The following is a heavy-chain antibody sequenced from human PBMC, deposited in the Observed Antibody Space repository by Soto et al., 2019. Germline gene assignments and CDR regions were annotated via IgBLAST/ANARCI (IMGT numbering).Heavy chain of an antibody. D-gene: IGHD6-13*01. Sequence: PGGPLRLSCAASGFTFSSYAMNWVRQAPGQGLEWVSSISSSSGSIYYGDSVRGRFTISRDNARNSLYLQMNSLRVEDTAVYYCAELHSSSIDIWGQGAIVTVSS. CDR1: GFTFSSYA. CDR3: AELHSSSIDI. J-gene: IGHJ3*02. V-gene: IGHV3-21*01. CDR2: ISSSSGSI.